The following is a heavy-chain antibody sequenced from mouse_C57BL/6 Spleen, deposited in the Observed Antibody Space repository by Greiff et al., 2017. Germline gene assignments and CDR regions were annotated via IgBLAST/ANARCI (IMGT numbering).Heavy chain of an antibody. CDR1: GYIFTSYW. Sequence: VQLQQPGAELVMPGASVKLSCKASGYIFTSYWMHWVKQRPGQGLEWIGEIDPSDSYTNYNQKFKGKSTLTVDKSSSTAYMQLSSLTSEDSAVYYCARRTGKDYFDYWGQGTTLTVSS. CDR2: IDPSDSYT. J-gene: IGHJ2*01. CDR3: ARRTGKDYFDY. V-gene: IGHV1-69*01. D-gene: IGHD4-1*01.